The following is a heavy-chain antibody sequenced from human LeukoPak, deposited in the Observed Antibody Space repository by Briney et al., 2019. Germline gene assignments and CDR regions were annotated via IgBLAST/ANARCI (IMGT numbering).Heavy chain of an antibody. CDR2: ISFDGSFR. CDR3: AKLGDLDTAMVFES. V-gene: IGHV3-30*18. CDR1: GFTFRSFA. Sequence: GGTLRLSCAASGFTFRSFAMHWVRQAPGKGLEWVADISFDGSFRYYADSVKGRFTISRDNSKNTVYLQMSSLRTEDTAVYYCAKLGDLDTAMVFESWGQGTLVTVSS. D-gene: IGHD5-18*01. J-gene: IGHJ4*02.